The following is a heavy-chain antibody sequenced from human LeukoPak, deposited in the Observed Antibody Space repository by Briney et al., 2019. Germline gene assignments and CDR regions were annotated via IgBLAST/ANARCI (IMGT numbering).Heavy chain of an antibody. J-gene: IGHJ4*02. CDR2: IYYSGST. D-gene: IGHD4-17*01. CDR3: ARKGATVTTQVDY. V-gene: IGHV4-59*08. CDR1: GGSISSYY. Sequence: SETLSLTCTVPGGSISSYYWSWIRQPPGKGLEWIGYIYYSGSTYYNPSLKSRVTISVDTSKNQFSLKLSSVTAADTAVYYCARKGATVTTQVDYWGQGTLVTVSS.